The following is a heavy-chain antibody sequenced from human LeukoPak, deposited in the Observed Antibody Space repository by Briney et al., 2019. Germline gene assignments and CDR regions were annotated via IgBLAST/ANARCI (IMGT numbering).Heavy chain of an antibody. CDR1: GGSISSSSYY. V-gene: IGHV4-39*01. CDR3: ARQGIAVAGNDY. J-gene: IGHJ4*02. D-gene: IGHD6-19*01. Sequence: SGTLSLTCTVSGGSISSSSYYWGWIRQPPGKGLEWIGSIYYSGSTYYNPSLKSRVTISVDTSKNQFSLKLSSVTAADTAVYYCARQGIAVAGNDYWGQGTLVTVSS. CDR2: IYYSGST.